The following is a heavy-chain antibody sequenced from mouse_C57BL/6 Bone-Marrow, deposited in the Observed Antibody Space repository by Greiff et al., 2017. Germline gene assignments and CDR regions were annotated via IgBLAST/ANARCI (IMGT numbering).Heavy chain of an antibody. D-gene: IGHD1-1*01. V-gene: IGHV14-4*01. Sequence: VQLQQSGAELVRPGASVKLSCTASGFNIKDAYMHWVKQRPEQGLEWIGWIDPENGDTEYASTFQGKATITADTSSNTAYLQLSSLTSEDTAVYYCTTSITTVVAEEGYYFDYWGQGTTLTVSS. J-gene: IGHJ2*01. CDR1: GFNIKDAY. CDR2: IDPENGDT. CDR3: TTSITTVVAEEGYYFDY.